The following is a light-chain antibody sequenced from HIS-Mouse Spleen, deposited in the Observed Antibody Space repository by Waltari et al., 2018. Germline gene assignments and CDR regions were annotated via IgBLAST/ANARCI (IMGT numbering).Light chain of an antibody. CDR3: CSYAGSSTFEV. CDR1: SSDVGSYNL. Sequence: QSALTQPASASGSPGQSITISCTGTSSDVGSYNLVSWYQPHPGKAPKLMIYEGSKRPSGVSNRFSGSKSGNTASLTISGLQAEDEADYYCCSYAGSSTFEVFGGGTKLTVL. J-gene: IGLJ2*01. CDR2: EGS. V-gene: IGLV2-23*03.